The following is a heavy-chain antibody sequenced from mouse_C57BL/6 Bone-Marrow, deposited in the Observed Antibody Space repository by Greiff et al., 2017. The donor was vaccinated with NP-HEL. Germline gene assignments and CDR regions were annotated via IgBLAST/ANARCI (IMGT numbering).Heavy chain of an antibody. CDR1: GYTFTDYN. CDR2: INPNNGGT. CDR3: ARSSPCGYDVGRYAMDY. J-gene: IGHJ4*01. D-gene: IGHD1-2*01. V-gene: IGHV1-18*01. Sequence: EVQLQQSGPELVKPGASVKIPCKASGYTFTDYNMDWVKQSHGKSLEWIGDINPNNGGTIYNQKFKGKATLTVDKSSSTAYMELRSLTSEDTAVYYCARSSPCGYDVGRYAMDYWGQGTSVTVSS.